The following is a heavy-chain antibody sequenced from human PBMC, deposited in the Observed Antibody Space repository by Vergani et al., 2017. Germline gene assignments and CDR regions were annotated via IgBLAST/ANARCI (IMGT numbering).Heavy chain of an antibody. CDR1: GYTFTSYG. CDR3: AREVDPLNYYFDY. D-gene: IGHD1-7*01. Sequence: QVQLVQSGAEVKKPGASVKVSCKASGYTFTSYGISWVRQAPGQGLEWMGIINPSGGSTSYAQKFQGRVTMTRDTSTSTVYMELSSLRSEDTAVYYCAREVDPLNYYFDYWGQGTLVTVSS. J-gene: IGHJ4*02. CDR2: INPSGGST. V-gene: IGHV1-46*01.